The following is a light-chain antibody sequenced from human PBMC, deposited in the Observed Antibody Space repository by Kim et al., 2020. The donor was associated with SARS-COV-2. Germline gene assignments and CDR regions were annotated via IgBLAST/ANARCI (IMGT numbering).Light chain of an antibody. CDR1: VLAKKY. CDR2: KDS. V-gene: IGLV3-27*01. J-gene: IGLJ7*01. CDR3: YSAADNNRV. Sequence: SYELTQPSSVSVSLGQTARITCPGDVLAKKYARWYQQKPGQAPVLVIYKDSERPSGIPERFSGSSSGTTVTLTISGAQVEDEADYYCYSAADNNRVFGGGTQVTVL.